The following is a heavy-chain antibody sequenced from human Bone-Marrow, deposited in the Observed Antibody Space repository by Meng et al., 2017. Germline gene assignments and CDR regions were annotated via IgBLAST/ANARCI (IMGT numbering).Heavy chain of an antibody. D-gene: IGHD5-24*01. Sequence: GESLKISCAASGFTFSSYAMHWVRQAPGKGLEWVAVISYDGSNKYYADSVKGRFTISRDNAKNTLYLQMNSLRAEDTAVYYCARDPDRYNYGLNYFDYWGQGALVTVSS. CDR3: ARDPDRYNYGLNYFDY. CDR1: GFTFSSYA. CDR2: ISYDGSNK. V-gene: IGHV3-30*04. J-gene: IGHJ4*02.